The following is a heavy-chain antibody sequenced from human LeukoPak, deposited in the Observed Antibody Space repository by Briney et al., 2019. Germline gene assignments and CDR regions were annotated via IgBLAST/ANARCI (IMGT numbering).Heavy chain of an antibody. D-gene: IGHD5-18*01. Sequence: ASAKVSCKASGYTFTSYYMHWVRQAPGQGLEWMGIINPSGGSTSYAQKFQGRVTMTRDTSTSTVYMELSSLRSEDTAVYYCARVGVQSYGPQSYFDYWGQGTLVTVSS. CDR1: GYTFTSYY. CDR2: INPSGGST. J-gene: IGHJ4*02. CDR3: ARVGVQSYGPQSYFDY. V-gene: IGHV1-46*01.